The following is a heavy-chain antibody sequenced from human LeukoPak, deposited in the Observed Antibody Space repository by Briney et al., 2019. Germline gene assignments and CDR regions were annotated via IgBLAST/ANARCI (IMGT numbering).Heavy chain of an antibody. CDR2: ISTSTGIYI. J-gene: IGHJ6*02. CDR1: GFAFSSYS. V-gene: IGHV3-21*01. Sequence: GGSLRLSCAASGFAFSSYSMNWVRQAPGKGLEWVSSISTSTGIYIYYADSVRGRFTISRDNAKNSLYLQINSLRLEDTALYYCARANAMDVWGQGTTVTVSS. CDR3: ARANAMDV.